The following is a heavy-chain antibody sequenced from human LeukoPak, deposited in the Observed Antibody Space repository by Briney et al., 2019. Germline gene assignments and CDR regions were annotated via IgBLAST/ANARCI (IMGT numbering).Heavy chain of an antibody. V-gene: IGHV4-39*02. CDR1: GDSISSSIYY. J-gene: IGHJ6*03. CDR2: IYYSGST. Sequence: PSETLSLTCTVSGDSISSSIYYWGWIRQPPGKGLEWIGTIYYSGSTYYNPSLKSRVTISVDTSKNQFSLRLNSLTAADTAGYYCARDGVDDQNGFNYHYYYMDVWGRGTTVTISS. CDR3: ARDGVDDQNGFNYHYYYMDV. D-gene: IGHD5-24*01.